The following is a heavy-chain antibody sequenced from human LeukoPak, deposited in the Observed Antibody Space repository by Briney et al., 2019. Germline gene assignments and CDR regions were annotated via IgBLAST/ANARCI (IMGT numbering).Heavy chain of an antibody. V-gene: IGHV1-2*02. CDR3: ARDQDYWYFDV. CDR1: GYTFTGYY. Sequence: ASDKVSCKASGYTFTGYYVHWVRQAPGQGLEWMGWINPNGGGTNYAQKFQGRVTMTRDTSISTVYMELNRLRSDDTAVYFCARDQDYWYFDVWGRGTLVTVSS. CDR2: INPNGGGT. J-gene: IGHJ2*01.